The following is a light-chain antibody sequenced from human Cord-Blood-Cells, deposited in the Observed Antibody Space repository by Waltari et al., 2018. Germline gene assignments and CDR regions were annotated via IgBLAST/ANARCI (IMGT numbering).Light chain of an antibody. Sequence: SYELTQPPSVSVSPAQTASITCSGDKLAAKYACWYQQKPGQSPVLVIYQDSKRPSGIPERFSGSNSGNTATLTISGTQAMDEADYYCQAWDSSTVVFGGGTKLTVL. CDR1: KLAAKY. J-gene: IGLJ2*01. CDR2: QDS. V-gene: IGLV3-1*01. CDR3: QAWDSSTVV.